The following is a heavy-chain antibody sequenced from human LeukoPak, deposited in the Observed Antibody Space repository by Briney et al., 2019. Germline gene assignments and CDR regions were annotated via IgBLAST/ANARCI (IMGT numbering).Heavy chain of an antibody. D-gene: IGHD2-15*01. J-gene: IGHJ3*02. Sequence: PGGSLRLSCAASGFTFSSYSMTWVRQAPGKGLEWVSSMSSSSNYIYYADSVRGRFTISRDNAKNSLYLQMNSLRAEDTAVYYCARDYCSGGSCYRNDAFDIWGQGTMVTVSS. CDR2: MSSSSNYI. V-gene: IGHV3-21*01. CDR1: GFTFSSYS. CDR3: ARDYCSGGSCYRNDAFDI.